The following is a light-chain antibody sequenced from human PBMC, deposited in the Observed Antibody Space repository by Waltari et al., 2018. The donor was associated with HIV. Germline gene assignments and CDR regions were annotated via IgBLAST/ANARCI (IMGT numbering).Light chain of an antibody. CDR3: SSYTASSTLDVV. Sequence: QSALTQAASVSGSPGQSITLSCTGSSSDIGAYNYVSWYQQHPDKVTKLVIYEVSNRPSGISNRFSGSKSGNTASLTISGLQADDEASYYCSSYTASSTLDVVFGGGTRLTVL. V-gene: IGLV2-14*03. CDR2: EVS. J-gene: IGLJ2*01. CDR1: SSDIGAYNY.